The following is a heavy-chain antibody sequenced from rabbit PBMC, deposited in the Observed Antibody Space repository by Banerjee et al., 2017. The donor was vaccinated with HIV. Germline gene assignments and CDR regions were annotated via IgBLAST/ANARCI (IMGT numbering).Heavy chain of an antibody. D-gene: IGHD8-1*01. J-gene: IGHJ6*01. CDR2: IYAGSSVAT. CDR3: ARGDWVGSSYYNL. V-gene: IGHV1S40*01. Sequence: QSLEESGGDLVKPGASLTLTCTASGFDFSSNSMYWVRQAPGKGLESIAYIYAGSSVATYYATWAKGRFTISKTSSTTVTLQMTSLTAADTATYFCARGDWVGSSYYNLWGPGTLVTDS. CDR1: GFDFSSNS.